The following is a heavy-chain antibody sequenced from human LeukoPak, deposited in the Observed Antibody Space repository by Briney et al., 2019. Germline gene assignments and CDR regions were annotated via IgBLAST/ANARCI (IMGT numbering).Heavy chain of an antibody. CDR1: GYTFTSDD. Sequence: GASLKGSCKTCGYTFTSDDIDWVRQAPGQGLEWMGIINPSDGRANYTQKFQGRVTMSRDTSTSTLYLDLSSLASDDAAVYYCARQAVSTGWFFDYWGQGTMVTVSS. CDR2: INPSDGRA. D-gene: IGHD5/OR15-5a*01. V-gene: IGHV1-46*01. CDR3: ARQAVSTGWFFDY. J-gene: IGHJ4*02.